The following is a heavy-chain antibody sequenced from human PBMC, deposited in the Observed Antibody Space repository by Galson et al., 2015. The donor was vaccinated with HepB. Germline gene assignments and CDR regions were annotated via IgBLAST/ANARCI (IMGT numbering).Heavy chain of an antibody. Sequence: SVKVSCKASGYTFTSYDINWVRQATGQGLEWMGWMNPNSGNTGYAQKFQGRVTMTKNTSISTAYMELSSLRSEDTAVYYCARGGYDFWSGYYYYYYYMDVWGKGTTVTVSS. CDR2: MNPNSGNT. D-gene: IGHD3-3*01. CDR3: ARGGYDFWSGYYYYYYYMDV. CDR1: GYTFTSYD. V-gene: IGHV1-8*01. J-gene: IGHJ6*03.